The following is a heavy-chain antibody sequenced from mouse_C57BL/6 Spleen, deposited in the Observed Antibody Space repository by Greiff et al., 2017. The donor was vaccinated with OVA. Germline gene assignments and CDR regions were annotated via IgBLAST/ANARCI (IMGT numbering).Heavy chain of an antibody. CDR3: ARHYVDYAMDY. J-gene: IGHJ4*01. CDR1: GYTFTDYN. D-gene: IGHD1-1*01. V-gene: IGHV1-18*01. Sequence: EVQLVESGPELVKPGASVKIPCKASGYTFTDYNMDWVKQSHGKSLEWIGDINPNNGGTIYNQKFKGKATLTVDKSSSTAYMELRSLTSEDTAVYYCARHYVDYAMDYWGQGTSVTVSS. CDR2: INPNNGGT.